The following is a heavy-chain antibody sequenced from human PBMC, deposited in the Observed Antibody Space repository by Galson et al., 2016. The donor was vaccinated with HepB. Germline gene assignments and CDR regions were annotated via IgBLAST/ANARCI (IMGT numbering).Heavy chain of an antibody. J-gene: IGHJ4*02. V-gene: IGHV3-15*01. CDR3: TVARYSSGDYYTY. CDR1: GFTFTYAW. Sequence: SLRLSCAASGFTFTYAWMSWVRQAPGKGLEWVGRIKRITDDGTTDYAAPVKGRFSISRDDSQKRLYLHMNSLKTEDTAVYYCTVARYSSGDYYTYWGQGTLVTVSS. CDR2: IKRITDDGTT. D-gene: IGHD3-10*01.